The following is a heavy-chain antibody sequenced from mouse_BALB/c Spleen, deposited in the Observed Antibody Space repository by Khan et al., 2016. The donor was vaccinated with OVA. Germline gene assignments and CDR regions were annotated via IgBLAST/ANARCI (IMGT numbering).Heavy chain of an antibody. J-gene: IGHJ3*01. CDR1: GYSFTSYY. D-gene: IGHD2-2*01. Sequence: VQLKESGPEVVKPGASVRISCKASGYSFTSYYIHWVMQSHGKSLEWIGYIDPFSGDTTYNQKFKGKATLTVDKSSSTAYIHLSNLTSEDSAVYYCTRHGYVAWFTYWGQGTLVTVSA. V-gene: IGHV1S135*01. CDR3: TRHGYVAWFTY. CDR2: IDPFSGDT.